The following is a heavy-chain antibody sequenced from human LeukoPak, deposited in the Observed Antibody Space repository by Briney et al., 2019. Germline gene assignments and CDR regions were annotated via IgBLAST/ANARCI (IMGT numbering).Heavy chain of an antibody. V-gene: IGHV1-3*01. CDR3: ARDIVVVVAAPASLGY. Sequence: ASVKVSCMASGYTFTSYAMHWVRQAPGQRLEWMGWINAGNGNTKYSQKFQGRVTITRDTSASTAYMELSSLRSEDTAVYYCARDIVVVVAAPASLGYWGQGTLVTVSS. D-gene: IGHD2-15*01. CDR1: GYTFTSYA. J-gene: IGHJ4*02. CDR2: INAGNGNT.